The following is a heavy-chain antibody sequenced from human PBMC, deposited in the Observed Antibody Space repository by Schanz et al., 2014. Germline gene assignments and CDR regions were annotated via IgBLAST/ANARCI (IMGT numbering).Heavy chain of an antibody. Sequence: QVQLVQSGAEVKKPGASVRVSCKVSGYAFTTYGISWVRQAPGQGLEWMGIVNPSVRGTHFAREFQGRVTVTSDTSTSTVYMELSGLRSEDTAVYYCARGGGPEDVFDIWGQGTILTVSS. D-gene: IGHD5-12*01. V-gene: IGHV1-46*01. CDR3: ARGGGPEDVFDI. CDR1: GYAFTTYG. CDR2: VNPSVRGT. J-gene: IGHJ3*02.